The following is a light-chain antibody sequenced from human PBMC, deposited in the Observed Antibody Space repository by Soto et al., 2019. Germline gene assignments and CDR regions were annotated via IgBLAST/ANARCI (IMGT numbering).Light chain of an antibody. V-gene: IGKV3-20*01. Sequence: EIVLTQSPGTLSLSPGDRATLSCRASQSVSSAYLAWYQQKPGQAPRLLIFGASSRATGIPDRFSGSGSGTDFTLTISRLEPEDFAVYYCQQFGSSPPGLTFGGGTKVESK. CDR2: GAS. CDR1: QSVSSAY. CDR3: QQFGSSPPGLT. J-gene: IGKJ4*01.